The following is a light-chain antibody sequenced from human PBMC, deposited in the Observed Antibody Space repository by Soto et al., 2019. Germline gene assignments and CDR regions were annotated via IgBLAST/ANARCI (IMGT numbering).Light chain of an antibody. CDR1: QSINSE. Sequence: ERVMTQSPATLSLSPGERAALSCRSSQSINSELAWYQQKPGQPPRLLIYGASTRATGVPARFTGSESGSEFTLTISGLQSEDFAVYYCQQCHNWPLTFGQGTRLEI. CDR3: QQCHNWPLT. J-gene: IGKJ2*01. V-gene: IGKV3-15*01. CDR2: GAS.